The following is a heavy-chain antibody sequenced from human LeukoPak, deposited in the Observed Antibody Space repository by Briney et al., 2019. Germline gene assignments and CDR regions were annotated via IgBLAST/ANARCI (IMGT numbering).Heavy chain of an antibody. V-gene: IGHV3-72*01. Sequence: GGSLRLSRAASGFTFSDYYMDWVRQAPGKGLEWVGRIRNKANSYTTEYAASVNGRFTISRDDSKNSLYLQMNSLKTEDTAVYYCTRVANGIDYWGQGTLVTVSS. CDR1: GFTFSDYY. J-gene: IGHJ4*02. CDR3: TRVANGIDY. CDR2: IRNKANSYTT.